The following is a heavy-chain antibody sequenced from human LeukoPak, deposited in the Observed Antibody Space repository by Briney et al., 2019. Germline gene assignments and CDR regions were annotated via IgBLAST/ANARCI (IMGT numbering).Heavy chain of an antibody. CDR3: AKEAGPYYYYYYMDV. V-gene: IGHV3-30*18. CDR2: ISYDGSNK. Sequence: GGSLRLSCAASGFTSSSYGMHWVRQAPGKGLEWVAVISYDGSNKYYADSVKGRFTISRDNSKNTLYLQMNSLRAEDTAVYYCAKEAGPYYYYYYMDVWGKGTTVTVSS. J-gene: IGHJ6*03. CDR1: GFTSSSYG.